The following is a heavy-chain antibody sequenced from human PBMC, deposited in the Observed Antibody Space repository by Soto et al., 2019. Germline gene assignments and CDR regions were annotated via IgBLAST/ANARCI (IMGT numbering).Heavy chain of an antibody. D-gene: IGHD2-21*02. CDR3: ARRTSNPSLVTSSLFVD. J-gene: IGHJ4*01. CDR1: GDSITNVIYY. CDR2: INYGGPT. Sequence: QVQLQESGPGLVRPSETLSLTCSVSGDSITNVIYYWGWIRQSPGKGLEWIGSINYGGPTYYSLSLESRVSISADTSKNQFSLRLNSVTAADTAMYFCARRTSNPSLVTSSLFVDWGHGALVTVSS. V-gene: IGHV4-39*01.